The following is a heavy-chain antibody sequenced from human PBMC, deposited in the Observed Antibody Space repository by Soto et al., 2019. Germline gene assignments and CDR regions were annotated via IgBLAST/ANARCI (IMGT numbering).Heavy chain of an antibody. Sequence: ASVKVSCKASGYTFTSYGITWGRQAPGQGLEWMGWISAYNGNTNYAQKLQGRVTMTTDTSTSTAYMELRSLRSDDTAVYYCARNDYGDYDDALDIWGQGTMVTVSS. CDR3: ARNDYGDYDDALDI. V-gene: IGHV1-18*01. J-gene: IGHJ3*02. CDR2: ISAYNGNT. CDR1: GYTFTSYG. D-gene: IGHD4-17*01.